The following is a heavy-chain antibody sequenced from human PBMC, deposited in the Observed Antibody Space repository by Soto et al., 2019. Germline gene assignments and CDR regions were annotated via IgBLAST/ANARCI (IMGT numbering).Heavy chain of an antibody. V-gene: IGHV2-5*02. CDR2: LYWDDEG. Sequence: SGPTLVNPTQTLTLTCTFSGFSLSTTGVGVGWIRQPPGKALEWLALLYWDDEGRYSPSLKSRLTIAKDTSKNQVVLTMTDMDPADTATYYWAHRGIQFRPGTFDIWGQGTMVTV. CDR3: AHRGIQFRPGTFDI. J-gene: IGHJ3*02. CDR1: GFSLSTTGVG. D-gene: IGHD1-1*01.